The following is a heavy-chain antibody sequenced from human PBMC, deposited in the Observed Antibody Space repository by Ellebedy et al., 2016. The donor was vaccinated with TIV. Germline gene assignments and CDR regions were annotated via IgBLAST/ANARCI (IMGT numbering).Heavy chain of an antibody. D-gene: IGHD2-2*01. Sequence: AASVKVSCKASGYTFTSYAMHWVRQAPGQRLEWMGWINAGNGNTKYSQKFQGRVTITRDTSASTAYMELSSLRSEDTAVYYCATDGPGDPHAKPYYHYYGMDVWGQGTTVTVSS. CDR1: GYTFTSYA. CDR3: ATDGPGDPHAKPYYHYYGMDV. CDR2: INAGNGNT. J-gene: IGHJ6*02. V-gene: IGHV1-3*01.